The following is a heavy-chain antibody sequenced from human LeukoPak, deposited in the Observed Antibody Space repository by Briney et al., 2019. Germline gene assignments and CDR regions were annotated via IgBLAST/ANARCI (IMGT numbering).Heavy chain of an antibody. V-gene: IGHV3-30*02. CDR2: IRYDGSNK. Sequence: GGSPRLSCAASGFTFSSYGMHWVRQAPGKGLEWVAFIRYDGSNKYYADSVKGRFTISRDNSKNTLYLQMNSLRAEDTAVYYCAKDATTYYYDSSGYHFDYWGQGTLVTVSS. CDR1: GFTFSSYG. D-gene: IGHD3-22*01. J-gene: IGHJ4*02. CDR3: AKDATTYYYDSSGYHFDY.